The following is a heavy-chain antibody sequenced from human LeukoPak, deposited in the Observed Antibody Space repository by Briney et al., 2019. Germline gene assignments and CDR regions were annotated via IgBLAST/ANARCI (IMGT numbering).Heavy chain of an antibody. Sequence: PSETLSLTCTVSGVSISSYYWSWLRQPAGKGLEWIGRIYTSGSTNYNPSLKSRVTMSVDTSKNQFSLKLSSVTAADTAVDYCASAGFISTRRGPINAFDIWGQGTMVTVSS. CDR3: ASAGFISTRRGPINAFDI. CDR1: GVSISSYY. D-gene: IGHD3-10*01. J-gene: IGHJ3*02. V-gene: IGHV4-4*07. CDR2: IYTSGST.